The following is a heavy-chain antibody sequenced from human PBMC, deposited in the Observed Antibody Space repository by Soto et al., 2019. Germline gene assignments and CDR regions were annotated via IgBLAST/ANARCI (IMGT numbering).Heavy chain of an antibody. CDR1: GGSISSGGYY. V-gene: IGHV4-31*03. J-gene: IGHJ5*02. D-gene: IGHD3-10*01. CDR3: ARGSRYYYGSGNGIWFDP. Sequence: PSETLSLTCTVSGGSISSGGYYWSWIRQHPGKGLEWIGYIYYSGSTYYNPSLKSRVTISVDTSKNQFSLKLSSVTAADTAVYYCARGSRYYYGSGNGIWFDPWGQGTLVTVSS. CDR2: IYYSGST.